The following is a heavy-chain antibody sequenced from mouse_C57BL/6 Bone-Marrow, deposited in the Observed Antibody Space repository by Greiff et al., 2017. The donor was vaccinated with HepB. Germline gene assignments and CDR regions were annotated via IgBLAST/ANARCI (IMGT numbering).Heavy chain of an antibody. CDR2: IDPETGGT. CDR1: GYTFTDYE. D-gene: IGHD2-5*01. J-gene: IGHJ2*01. CDR3: TRSGYSNYEVFY. V-gene: IGHV1-15*01. Sequence: QVQLQQSGAELVRPGASVTLSCKASGYTFTDYEMHWVKQTPVHGLEWIGAIDPETGGTAYNQKFKGKAILTADKSSSTAYMELRSLTSEDSAVYYCTRSGYSNYEVFYWGQGTTLTVSS.